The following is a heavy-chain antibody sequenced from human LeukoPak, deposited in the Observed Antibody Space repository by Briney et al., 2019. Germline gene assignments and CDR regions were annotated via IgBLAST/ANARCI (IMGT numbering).Heavy chain of an antibody. V-gene: IGHV4-39*07. D-gene: IGHD1-26*01. CDR3: ARGEGGATPLRLYYYYGMDV. J-gene: IGHJ6*02. CDR2: IYYSGST. Sequence: SETLSLTCTVSGGSISSSSYYWGWIRQPPGKGLEWIGSIYYSGSTYYNPSLKSRVTISVDTSKNQFSLKPSSVTAADTAVYYCARGEGGATPLRLYYYYGMDVWGQGTTVTVSS. CDR1: GGSISSSSYY.